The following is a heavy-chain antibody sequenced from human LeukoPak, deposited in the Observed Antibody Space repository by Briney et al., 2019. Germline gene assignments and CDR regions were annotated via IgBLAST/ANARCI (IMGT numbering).Heavy chain of an antibody. CDR1: GGSMSSYY. CDR2: VYYSGST. D-gene: IGHD3-10*01. V-gene: IGHV4-59*01. J-gene: IGHJ5*02. Sequence: WETLSLTRTVSGGSMSSYYWSWIRPPPGKGLEWIGYVYYSGSTNYNPSLKSRVTISVDTSKNQFSLKLSPVTAADTAVYYCARDRPTISYYYGSGSYGANWFDPWGQGTLVTVSS. CDR3: ARDRPTISYYYGSGSYGANWFDP.